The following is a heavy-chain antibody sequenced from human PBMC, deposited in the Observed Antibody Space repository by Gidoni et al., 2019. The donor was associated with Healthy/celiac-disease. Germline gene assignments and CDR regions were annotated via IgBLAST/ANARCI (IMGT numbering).Heavy chain of an antibody. CDR1: GGSISSYY. CDR2: IYYSGST. V-gene: IGHV4-59*08. CDR3: ARLGANYWYFDL. Sequence: QVQLQESGPGLVKPSETLSLTCTVSGGSISSYYWSWIRQPPGKGLEWIGYIYYSGSTNYNPSLKSRVTISVDTSKNQFSLKLSSVTAADTAVYYCARLGANYWYFDLWGRGTLVTVSS. D-gene: IGHD3-10*01. J-gene: IGHJ2*01.